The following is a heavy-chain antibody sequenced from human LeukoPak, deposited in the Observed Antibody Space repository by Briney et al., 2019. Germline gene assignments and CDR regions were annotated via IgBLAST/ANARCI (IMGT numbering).Heavy chain of an antibody. D-gene: IGHD2/OR15-2a*01. CDR2: ISGSSNYI. CDR3: ARGSEYPEVAFDV. V-gene: IGHV3-21*01. Sequence: KPGGSLRLSCAASGFTFRTYTMNWVRQAPGKGLEWVSYISGSSNYIYYADSVKGRFTISRDNAKNSLYLQMNSLRAEDTAVYYCARGSEYPEVAFDVWGQGTMVTVSS. CDR1: GFTFRTYT. J-gene: IGHJ3*01.